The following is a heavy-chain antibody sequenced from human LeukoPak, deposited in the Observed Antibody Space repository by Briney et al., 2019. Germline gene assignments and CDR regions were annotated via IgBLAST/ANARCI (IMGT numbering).Heavy chain of an antibody. CDR2: IYYSGST. D-gene: IGHD1-26*01. V-gene: IGHV4-31*03. J-gene: IGHJ4*02. CDR3: ATGGGQWELPNY. CDR1: GGSISSGGYY. Sequence: MTSETLSLTCTVSGGSISSGGYYWSWIRQHPGKDLEWIGYIYYSGSTYYNPSLKSRVTISVDTSKNQFSLKLSSVTAADTAVYYCATGGGQWELPNYWGQGTLVTVSS.